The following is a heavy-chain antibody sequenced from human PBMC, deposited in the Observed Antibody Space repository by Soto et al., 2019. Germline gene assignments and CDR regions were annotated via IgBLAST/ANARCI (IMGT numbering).Heavy chain of an antibody. D-gene: IGHD3-3*01. CDR2: ISGSGGST. V-gene: IGHV3-23*01. Sequence: PGGSMLLSCSASGFTFSSYVMSWVRQAPGKGLEWVSAISGSGGSTYYADSVKGRFTISRDNSKNTLYLQMNSLRAEDTAVYHCAKCTIFGVFVNYSYGREVWGQGTTLTVS. CDR1: GFTFSSYV. J-gene: IGHJ6*02. CDR3: AKCTIFGVFVNYSYGREV.